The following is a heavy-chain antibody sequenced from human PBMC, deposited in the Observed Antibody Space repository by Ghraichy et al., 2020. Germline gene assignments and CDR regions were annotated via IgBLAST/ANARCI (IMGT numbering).Heavy chain of an antibody. CDR3: ARFRPFDY. V-gene: IGHV3-7*01. CDR1: GFTFNNYW. CDR2: INPDGSEK. Sequence: LSLTCAASGFTFNNYWMSWVRQAPGKGLEWVANINPDGSEKYSVDSMKGRFTISRDNAKNSLYLQMNSLRAEDTAVYYCARFRPFDYWGQGTLVTVSS. J-gene: IGHJ4*02.